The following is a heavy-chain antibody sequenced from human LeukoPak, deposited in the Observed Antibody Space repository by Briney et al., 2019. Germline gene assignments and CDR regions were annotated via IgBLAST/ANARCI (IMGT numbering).Heavy chain of an antibody. J-gene: IGHJ4*02. CDR3: ANSPRPYFDY. CDR1: GFTFSSYG. Sequence: LAGRSLRLSCAASGFTFSSYGMHWVRQAPGKGLEWVAVKSYDGSNKYYADSVKGRFTISRDNSKNTLYLQVNSLRAEDTAVYYCANSPRPYFDYWGQGTLVTVSS. CDR2: KSYDGSNK. V-gene: IGHV3-30*18.